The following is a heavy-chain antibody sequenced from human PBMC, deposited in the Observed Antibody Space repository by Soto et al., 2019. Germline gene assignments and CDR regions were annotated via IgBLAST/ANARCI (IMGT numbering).Heavy chain of an antibody. V-gene: IGHV3-23*01. Sequence: LSLTCAVSGGSINSGGHYWSWVRQAPGKGLEWVSAISGSGGSTYYADSVKGRFTISRDNSKNTLYLQMNSLRAEDTAVYYCAKADEYSSSSGSLGYYYYGMDVWGQGTTVTVSS. CDR1: GGSINSGGHY. D-gene: IGHD6-6*01. CDR3: AKADEYSSSSGSLGYYYYGMDV. J-gene: IGHJ6*02. CDR2: ISGSGGST.